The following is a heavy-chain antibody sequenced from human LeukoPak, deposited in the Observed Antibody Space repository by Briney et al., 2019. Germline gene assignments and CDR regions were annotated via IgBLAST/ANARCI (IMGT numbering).Heavy chain of an antibody. CDR2: IKSKNDGAAT. CDR1: GFNFDIAW. J-gene: IGHJ6*03. D-gene: IGHD5-24*01. Sequence: GGSLRLSCAVSGFNFDIAWMNWVRQAPGEGLEWVGRIKSKNDGAATDYGAPVRGRFTISIDDSKNMLYLQMNSLKTEDTAVYYCVSRDAYKPRYFMDVWGKGTTVPVSS. V-gene: IGHV3-15*01. CDR3: VSRDAYKPRYFMDV.